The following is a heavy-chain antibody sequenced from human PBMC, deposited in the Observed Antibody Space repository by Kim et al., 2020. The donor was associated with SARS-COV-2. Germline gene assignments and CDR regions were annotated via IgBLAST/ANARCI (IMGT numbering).Heavy chain of an antibody. V-gene: IGHV3-11*04. J-gene: IGHJ3*02. CDR3: ARVVGATPDDAFDI. Sequence: ADCGEGRFTIASDNAKNSLYLQRNSLRAEDTAVYYCARVVGATPDDAFDIWGQGTMVTVSS. D-gene: IGHD1-26*01.